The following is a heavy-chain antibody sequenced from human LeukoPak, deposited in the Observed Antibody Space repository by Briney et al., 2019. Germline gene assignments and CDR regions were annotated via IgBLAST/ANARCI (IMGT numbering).Heavy chain of an antibody. CDR3: ARESRSSSWYSGRYYFDY. V-gene: IGHV3-7*01. Sequence: GGSLRLSCAASGFTFSSYWMSWVRQAPGKGLEWVANIKQDGSEKYYVDSVKGRFTISRDNAKNSLYLQMNSLRAEDTAVYYCARESRSSSWYSGRYYFDYWGQGTLVTVSS. J-gene: IGHJ4*02. CDR2: IKQDGSEK. D-gene: IGHD6-13*01. CDR1: GFTFSSYW.